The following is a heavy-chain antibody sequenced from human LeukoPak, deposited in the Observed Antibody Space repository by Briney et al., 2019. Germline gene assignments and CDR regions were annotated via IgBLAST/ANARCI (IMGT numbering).Heavy chain of an antibody. D-gene: IGHD4-17*01. CDR2: IWYDGSNK. CDR1: GFTFSSYG. V-gene: IGHV3-33*01. CDR3: ARDWGYGDFVGYFDY. Sequence: GGSLRLSCAASGFTFSSYGMHWVRQAPGKGLEWVAVIWYDGSNKYYADSAKGRFTISRDNSKNTLYLQTNSLRAEDTAVYYCARDWGYGDFVGYFDYWGQGTLVTVSS. J-gene: IGHJ4*02.